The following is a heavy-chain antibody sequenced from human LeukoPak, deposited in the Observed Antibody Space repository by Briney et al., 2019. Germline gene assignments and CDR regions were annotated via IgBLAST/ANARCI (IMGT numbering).Heavy chain of an antibody. V-gene: IGHV1-69*05. Sequence: SVKVSCKASGGTFSSYAISWVRQAPGQGLEWMGRIIPIFGTANYAQKFQGRVTITTDESTSTAYMELSSLRSEDTAVYYCARDWGLAYDFWSGYYKGNRFDPWGQGTLVTVSS. J-gene: IGHJ5*02. CDR1: GGTFSSYA. CDR3: ARDWGLAYDFWSGYYKGNRFDP. D-gene: IGHD3-3*01. CDR2: IIPIFGTA.